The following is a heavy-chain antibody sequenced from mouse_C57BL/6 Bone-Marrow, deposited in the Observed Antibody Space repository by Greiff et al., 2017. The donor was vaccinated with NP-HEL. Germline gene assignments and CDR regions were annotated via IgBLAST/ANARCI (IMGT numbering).Heavy chain of an antibody. J-gene: IGHJ2*01. CDR3: ATHYYGLDY. CDR2: ISNGGGST. Sequence: EVQLVESGGVLVQPGGSLKLSCAASGFTFSDYYMYWVRQTPEKRLEWVAYISNGGGSTYYPDTVKGRFTISRDNAKNTLYLQMSRLKSEDTAMYYCATHYYGLDYWGQGTTLTVSS. CDR1: GFTFSDYY. V-gene: IGHV5-12*01. D-gene: IGHD1-1*01.